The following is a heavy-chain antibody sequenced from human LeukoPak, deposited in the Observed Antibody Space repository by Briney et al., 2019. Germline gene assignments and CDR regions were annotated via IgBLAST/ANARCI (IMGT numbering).Heavy chain of an antibody. CDR2: IKEDGSEQ. V-gene: IGHV3-7*01. CDR3: ARDGRRTGGVIET. Sequence: GGSLRLSCTASGFTFSRHWISWVRQTPGKGLEWVANIKEDGSEQYYVDSVKGRFTMSRDNAKSSLYLQMNSLRAEDTAVYYCARDGRRTGGVIETWGQGTLVTVSS. CDR1: GFTFSRHW. J-gene: IGHJ4*02. D-gene: IGHD3-16*01.